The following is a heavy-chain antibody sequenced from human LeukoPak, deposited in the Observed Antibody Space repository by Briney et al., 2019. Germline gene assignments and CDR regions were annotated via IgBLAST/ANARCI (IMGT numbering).Heavy chain of an antibody. Sequence: ASVKVSCKASGYTFTGYYMHWVRQAPGQGLEWMGWINPNSGGTNYAQKFQGRVTMTRDTSISTAYMELSRLRSDDTAVYYCARGPAYDFWSGYRSYNWFDPWGQGTLVTVSS. CDR3: ARGPAYDFWSGYRSYNWFDP. CDR1: GYTFTGYY. V-gene: IGHV1-2*02. J-gene: IGHJ5*02. CDR2: INPNSGGT. D-gene: IGHD3-3*01.